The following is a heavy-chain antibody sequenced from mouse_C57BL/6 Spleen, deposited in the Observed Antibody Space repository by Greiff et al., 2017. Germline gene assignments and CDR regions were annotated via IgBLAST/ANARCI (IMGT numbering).Heavy chain of an antibody. CDR3: ARSGDSSGYGFAY. Sequence: VQLKESGPELVKPGASVKISCKASGYSFTDYNMNWVKQSHGKSLEWIGVINPNYGTTSYNQKFKGKATLTVDQSSSTAYMQLNSLTSEDSAVYYCARSGDSSGYGFAYWGQGTLVTVSA. CDR1: GYSFTDYN. CDR2: INPNYGTT. J-gene: IGHJ3*01. D-gene: IGHD3-2*02. V-gene: IGHV1-39*01.